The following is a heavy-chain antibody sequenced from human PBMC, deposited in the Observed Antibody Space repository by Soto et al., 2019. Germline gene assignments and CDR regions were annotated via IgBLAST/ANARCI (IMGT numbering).Heavy chain of an antibody. Sequence: SGPTLVKPTQTLTLTCTFSGFSLSTSGVGVGWIRQPPGKALEWLALIYWDDDKRYSPSLKSRLTITKDTSKNQVVLTMTNMDPVDTATYYCAHMTTVTTPFAEYFQHWGQGTLVTVSS. D-gene: IGHD4-17*01. CDR2: IYWDDDK. V-gene: IGHV2-5*02. J-gene: IGHJ1*01. CDR3: AHMTTVTTPFAEYFQH. CDR1: GFSLSTSGVG.